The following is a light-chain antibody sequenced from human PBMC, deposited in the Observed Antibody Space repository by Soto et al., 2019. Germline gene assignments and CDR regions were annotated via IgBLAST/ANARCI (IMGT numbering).Light chain of an antibody. CDR3: CSYAGRYTYV. Sequence: QSALTQPRSVSGSPGQSVAISFTGTGSDVGGYNYVSWYQQHPGKAPKLMIYDVSKRPSGVPDRFSGSKSGNTASLTISGLQAEDEADYYCCSYAGRYTYVFGTGTKVTVL. CDR2: DVS. V-gene: IGLV2-11*01. J-gene: IGLJ1*01. CDR1: GSDVGGYNY.